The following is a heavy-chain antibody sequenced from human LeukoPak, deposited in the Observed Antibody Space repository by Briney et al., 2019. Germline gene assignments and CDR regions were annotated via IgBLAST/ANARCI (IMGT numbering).Heavy chain of an antibody. Sequence: SETLSLTCTVSGGSSIGSGGYYWTWIRPHPEKGLEWIGYFYHRASYNPSLKGRVTISVDTSKNQFSLSLASVTAADTAVYYCVREGEYGDPVYFDYWGQGALVTVSS. CDR1: GGSSIGSGGYY. J-gene: IGHJ4*02. CDR2: FYHRA. D-gene: IGHD4-17*01. CDR3: VREGEYGDPVYFDY. V-gene: IGHV4-31*03.